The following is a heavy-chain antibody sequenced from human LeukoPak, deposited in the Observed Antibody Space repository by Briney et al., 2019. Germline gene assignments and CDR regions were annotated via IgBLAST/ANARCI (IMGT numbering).Heavy chain of an antibody. CDR2: IKQDGSEK. Sequence: PGGSLRLSCAVSGFTFSSYGMHWVRQAPGKGLEWMANIKQDGSEKYYVDSVKGRFTISRDNAKNSLYLQMNSLRAEDTAVYYCARKGLPDYWGQGTLVTVSS. J-gene: IGHJ4*02. CDR1: GFTFSSYG. V-gene: IGHV3-7*01. CDR3: ARKGLPDY.